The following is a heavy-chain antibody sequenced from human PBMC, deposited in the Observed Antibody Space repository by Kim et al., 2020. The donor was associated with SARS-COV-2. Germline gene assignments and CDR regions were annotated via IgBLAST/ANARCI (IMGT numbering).Heavy chain of an antibody. CDR3: AREQYYDYIWGSYRQSVGDAFDI. CDR2: INSDGSST. J-gene: IGHJ3*02. V-gene: IGHV3-74*01. CDR1: GFTFSSYW. Sequence: GGSLRLSCAASGFTFSSYWMHWVRQAPGKGLVWVSRINSDGSSTSYADSVKGRFTISRDNAKNTLYLQMNSLRAEDTAVYYCAREQYYDYIWGSYRQSVGDAFDIWGQGTMVTVSS. D-gene: IGHD3-16*02.